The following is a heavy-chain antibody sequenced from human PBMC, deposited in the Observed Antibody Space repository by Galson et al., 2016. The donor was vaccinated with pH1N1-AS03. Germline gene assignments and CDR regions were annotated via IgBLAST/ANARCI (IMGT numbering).Heavy chain of an antibody. CDR1: GYSISRGYC. V-gene: IGHV4-38-2*01. CDR3: VRSDRVITASNTRPEGGDY. Sequence: ETLSLTCGVSGYSISRGYCWGWVRQAPGKGLEWIGSIYHTGTTYYNPSLKSRLTISMDTSKNQFSLNLSSVTAADTAVYYCVRSDRVITASNTRPEGGDYWGQGTLVTVSS. D-gene: IGHD2-2*01. J-gene: IGHJ4*02. CDR2: IYHTGTT.